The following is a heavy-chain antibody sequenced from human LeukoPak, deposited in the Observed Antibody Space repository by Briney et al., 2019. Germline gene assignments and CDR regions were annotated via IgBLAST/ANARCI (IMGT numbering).Heavy chain of an antibody. J-gene: IGHJ4*02. CDR3: AREDHSNYNY. CDR1: GFPFSNYW. D-gene: IGHD4-11*01. Sequence: GGSLRLSCAASGFPFSNYWMAWVRRVPGKGLEWVASIKQDGGENFYVDSVKGRFTISRDNAKNSLYLQMNSLRAEDTAVYYCAREDHSNYNYWGQGTLVTVSS. CDR2: IKQDGGEN. V-gene: IGHV3-7*01.